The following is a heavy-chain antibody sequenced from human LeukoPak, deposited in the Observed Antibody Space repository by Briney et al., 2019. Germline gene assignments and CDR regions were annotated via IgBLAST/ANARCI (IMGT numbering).Heavy chain of an antibody. Sequence: QSGGSLRLSCAPSVFTFSNHAMSWVRQTPGKGLQWVSVISGSGRTTEYADSVKGRFTISRDNSKNTLSLQMNSLRVEDTAIYYCAKNVVDKRYIDYWGQGTLVTVSS. D-gene: IGHD2-15*01. CDR2: ISGSGRTT. CDR3: AKNVVDKRYIDY. CDR1: VFTFSNHA. V-gene: IGHV3-23*01. J-gene: IGHJ4*02.